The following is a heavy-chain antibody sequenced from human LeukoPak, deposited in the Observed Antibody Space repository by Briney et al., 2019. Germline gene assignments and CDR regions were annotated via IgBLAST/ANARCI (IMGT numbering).Heavy chain of an antibody. CDR1: GFTFSSYG. J-gene: IGHJ6*03. CDR2: ISYDGSNK. Sequence: GGSLRLSCAASGFTFSSYGMHWVRQAPGKGLEWVAVISYDGSNKYYADSVKGRFTISRDNSKNTLYLQMNSLRAEDTAVYYCAKDGGAFYYYYYMDVWGKGTTVTVSS. V-gene: IGHV3-30*18. CDR3: AKDGGAFYYYYYMDV. D-gene: IGHD3-16*01.